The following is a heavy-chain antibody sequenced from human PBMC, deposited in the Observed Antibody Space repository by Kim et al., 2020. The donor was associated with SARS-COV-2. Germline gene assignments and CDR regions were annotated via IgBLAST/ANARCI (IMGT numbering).Heavy chain of an antibody. CDR3: ARGRNPAGTVRTYYFDY. CDR2: IKQDGSEK. CDR1: GFTFSSYW. V-gene: IGHV3-7*03. Sequence: GGSLRLSCAASGFTFSSYWMSWVRQAPGKGLEWVANIKQDGSEKYYVDSVKGRFTISRDNAKNSLYLQMNSLRAEDTAVYYCARGRNPAGTVRTYYFDYWGQGTLVTVSS. J-gene: IGHJ4*02. D-gene: IGHD6-13*01.